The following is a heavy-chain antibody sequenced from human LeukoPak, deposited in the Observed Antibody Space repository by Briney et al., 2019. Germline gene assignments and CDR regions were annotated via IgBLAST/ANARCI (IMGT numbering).Heavy chain of an antibody. Sequence: GGSLRLSCAASGFTFSSYAMSWVRQAPGKGLEWVSAISGSGGSTYYADSVKGRFTISRDNSKNTLYLQMNSLRAEDTAVYYCAKDYYDSSGYYHAEPFDYWGQGTLVTVSS. CDR3: AKDYYDSSGYYHAEPFDY. CDR2: ISGSGGST. CDR1: GFTFSSYA. D-gene: IGHD3-22*01. J-gene: IGHJ4*02. V-gene: IGHV3-23*01.